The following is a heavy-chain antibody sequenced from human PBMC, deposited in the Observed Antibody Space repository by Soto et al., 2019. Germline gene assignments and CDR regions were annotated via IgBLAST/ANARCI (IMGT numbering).Heavy chain of an antibody. CDR2: VTPNSGNT. V-gene: IGHV1-8*01. D-gene: IGHD2-2*01. J-gene: IGHJ6*02. Sequence: ASVKVSCKASGYTFTSYDVNWVRQATGQGLEWMGWVTPNSGNTGYAQKFQGRVTMTRSTSMSTAYMELSSLKSEDTAVYYCARTIWDCTTTSCSDYYYGLDVWGQGTTVTVSS. CDR3: ARTIWDCTTTSCSDYYYGLDV. CDR1: GYTFTSYD.